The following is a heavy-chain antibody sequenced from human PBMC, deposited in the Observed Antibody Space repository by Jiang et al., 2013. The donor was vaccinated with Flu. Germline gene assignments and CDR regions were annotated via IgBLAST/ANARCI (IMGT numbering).Heavy chain of an antibody. J-gene: IGHJ4*02. V-gene: IGHV5-51*01. D-gene: IGHD6-19*01. CDR2: IYPGDSDT. CDR3: ARHVSRGIAVAGDAFDI. Sequence: PGKGLEWMGIIYPGDSDTRYSPSFQGQVTISADKSISTAYLQWSSLKASDTAMYYCARHVSRGIAVAGDAFDIWGQGTLVTVSS.